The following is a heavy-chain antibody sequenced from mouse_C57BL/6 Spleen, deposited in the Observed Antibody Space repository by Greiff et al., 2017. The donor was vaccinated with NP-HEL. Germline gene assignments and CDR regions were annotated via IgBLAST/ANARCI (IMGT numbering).Heavy chain of an antibody. V-gene: IGHV5-17*01. CDR3: ARPRPYDEFAMDD. CDR1: GFTFSDYG. J-gene: IGHJ4*01. Sequence: EVQRVESGGGLVKPGGSLKLSCAASGFTFSDYGMHWVRQAPEKGLEWVAYISSGSSTIYYADTVKGRFTISRDNTKNTLFLQMTSLRSEDTAMYYCARPRPYDEFAMDDWGQGTSVTVSS. CDR2: ISSGSSTI. D-gene: IGHD2-12*01.